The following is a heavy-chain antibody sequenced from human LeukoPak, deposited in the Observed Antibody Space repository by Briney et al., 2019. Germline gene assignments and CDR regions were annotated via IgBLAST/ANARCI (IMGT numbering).Heavy chain of an antibody. Sequence: GGSLRLSCAASGLPVSSNFMVWVRQAPGKGREWVGVIYGGCSTFYADSVNGRSTISSDNSQNTMYLQMNGRIAEDTAVYYYATWPGAWCGEDYWGQGTLVTVSS. CDR2: IYGGCST. V-gene: IGHV3-53*01. CDR3: ATWPGAWCGEDY. J-gene: IGHJ4*02. D-gene: IGHD3-10*01. CDR1: GLPVSSNF.